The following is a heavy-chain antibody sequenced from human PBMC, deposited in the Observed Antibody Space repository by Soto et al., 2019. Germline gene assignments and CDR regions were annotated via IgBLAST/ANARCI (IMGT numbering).Heavy chain of an antibody. CDR3: ASGRWSSTYYYYGMDV. D-gene: IGHD6-13*01. Sequence: QVQLVESGGGVVQPGRSLRLSCAASGFTFSSYAMHWVRQAPGKGLEWVEVISYDGSNKYYADSVKGRFTISRDNSKNTLYLQMNSLRAEDTAVYYCASGRWSSTYYYYGMDVWGQGTTVTVSS. CDR1: GFTFSSYA. CDR2: ISYDGSNK. J-gene: IGHJ6*02. V-gene: IGHV3-30-3*01.